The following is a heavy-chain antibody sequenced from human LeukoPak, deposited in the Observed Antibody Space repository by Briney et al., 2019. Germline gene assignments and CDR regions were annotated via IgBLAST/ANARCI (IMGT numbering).Heavy chain of an antibody. Sequence: GGSLRLSCAGSGFTFSSDWMHWVRQAPGKGLVWVARINTDGGTINYADSVRGRFTVTRDNAKNTLYLQMSSLRVEDTVVYYCARDLGWFGELSDSDALDIWGQGTLVTVSS. V-gene: IGHV3-74*01. CDR2: INTDGGTI. D-gene: IGHD3-10*01. J-gene: IGHJ3*02. CDR3: ARDLGWFGELSDSDALDI. CDR1: GFTFSSDW.